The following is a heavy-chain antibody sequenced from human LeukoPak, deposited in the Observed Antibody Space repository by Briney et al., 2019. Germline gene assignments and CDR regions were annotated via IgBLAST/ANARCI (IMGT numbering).Heavy chain of an antibody. V-gene: IGHV3-7*05. CDR2: IKQDGSEK. D-gene: IGHD3-10*01. CDR1: AFTFSDYW. Sequence: PGGSLRLSCAASAFTFSDYWVNWVRQAPGKGLEWVANIKQDGSEKYYVDSVKGRFTISRDNAKNSLYLQMNSLRAEDTAVYYCARDYGGGFAYWGQGTLVTVSS. J-gene: IGHJ4*02. CDR3: ARDYGGGFAY.